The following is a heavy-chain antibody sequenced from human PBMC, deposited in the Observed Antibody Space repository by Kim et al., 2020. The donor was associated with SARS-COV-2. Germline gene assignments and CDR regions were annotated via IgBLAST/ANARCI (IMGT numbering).Heavy chain of an antibody. J-gene: IGHJ6*01. CDR2: FRSKGYGGTA. Sequence: GGSLRLSCTTSGFNFDEYAISWFRQTPGKGLEWVGFFRSKGYGGTADYAASVKGRFSISRDDSKGIAYLQMNGLKIEDTATYYCTRGFRRTTVTTADFWG. CDR1: GFNFDEYA. CDR3: TRGFRRTTVTTADF. D-gene: IGHD4-17*01. V-gene: IGHV3-49*03.